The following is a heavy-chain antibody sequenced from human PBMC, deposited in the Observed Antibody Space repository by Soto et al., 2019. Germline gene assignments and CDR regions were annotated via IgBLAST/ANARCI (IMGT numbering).Heavy chain of an antibody. J-gene: IGHJ6*02. CDR2: IYYSGST. CDR3: AREVGCSGGSCYSNYYYYYGMDV. V-gene: IGHV4-30-4*01. D-gene: IGHD2-15*01. CDR1: GGSISSGDYY. Sequence: QVQLQESGPGLVKPSQTLSLTCTVSGGSISSGDYYWSWIRQPPGKGLEWIGYIYYSGSTYYNPSLKSRVTISVDTSKNQLSLKLSSVTAADTAVYYCAREVGCSGGSCYSNYYYYYGMDVWGQGTTVTVSS.